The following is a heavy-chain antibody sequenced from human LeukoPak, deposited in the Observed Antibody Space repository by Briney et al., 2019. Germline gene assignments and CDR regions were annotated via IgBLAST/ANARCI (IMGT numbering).Heavy chain of an antibody. CDR2: IWYDGSNK. CDR3: ARVEAAAGYYYYGMDV. Sequence: GGSLRLSCAASGFTFSSYGMHWVRQAPGKGLEWVAVIWYDGSNKYYADSVKGRFTISRDNSKNTLYLQMNSLRAEDTAAYYCARVEAAAGYYYYGMDVWGKGTTVTVSS. J-gene: IGHJ6*04. CDR1: GFTFSSYG. D-gene: IGHD6-13*01. V-gene: IGHV3-33*01.